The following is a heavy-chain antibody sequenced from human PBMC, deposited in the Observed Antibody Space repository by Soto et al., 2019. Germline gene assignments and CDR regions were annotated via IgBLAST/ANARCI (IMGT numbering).Heavy chain of an antibody. D-gene: IGHD3-9*01. CDR1: GGSFSGYY. CDR2: IDHSGST. CDR3: AGETSDYDFLTAPTTFDF. Sequence: QVQLQQWGAGLLKPSETLSLTCAVSGGSFSGYYWNWIRQPPGKGPEWIGEIDHSGSTTYNPSLKSRVTISVDPSKRDISLKLTSVTAADTAVYYCAGETSDYDFLTAPTTFDFWGQGTMVTVSS. J-gene: IGHJ3*01. V-gene: IGHV4-34*02.